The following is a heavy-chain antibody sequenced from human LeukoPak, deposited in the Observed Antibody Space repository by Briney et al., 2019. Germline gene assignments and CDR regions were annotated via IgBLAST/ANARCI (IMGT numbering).Heavy chain of an antibody. CDR2: TSDSGRAT. CDR1: GFTFNNYA. Sequence: GGSLRLSCAASGFTFNNYAMSWVRQAPGKGLEWVSGTSDSGRATYYTDSVRGRCTISRDNSKNTVYLQMSNLRADDTAVYFCARHDSFIPHWGQGSLVTVSS. D-gene: IGHD5-18*01. J-gene: IGHJ4*02. V-gene: IGHV3-23*01. CDR3: ARHDSFIPH.